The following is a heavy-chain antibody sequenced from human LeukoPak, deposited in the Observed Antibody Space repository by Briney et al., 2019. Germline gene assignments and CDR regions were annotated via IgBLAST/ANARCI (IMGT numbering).Heavy chain of an antibody. CDR3: AKDEAGGIDY. CDR2: ISYDGSNK. J-gene: IGHJ4*02. V-gene: IGHV3-30-3*01. CDR1: GFTFSDCT. Sequence: GGSLRLSCAASGFTFSDCTMHWVRQAPGQGLEWVALISYDGSNKYYAVSVKGRFTISGDNSKNTLYLQMHSLRAEDTAVYYCAKDEAGGIDYWGQGTLVTVSS. D-gene: IGHD3-10*01.